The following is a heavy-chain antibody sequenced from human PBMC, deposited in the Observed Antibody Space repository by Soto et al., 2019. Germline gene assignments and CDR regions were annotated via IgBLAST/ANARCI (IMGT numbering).Heavy chain of an antibody. D-gene: IGHD2-15*01. CDR2: MNPNSGNT. V-gene: IGHV1-8*01. CDR3: ARGPTGYCSGGSCFRFDY. CDR1: GYTFTSYD. Sequence: QVQLVQSGAEVKKPGASVKVSCKASGYTFTSYDINWVRQATGQGLEWMGWMNPNSGNTGYAQKFQGRVTMTRNTSISTAYRELSSLRSEDTAVYYCARGPTGYCSGGSCFRFDYWGQGTLVTVSS. J-gene: IGHJ4*02.